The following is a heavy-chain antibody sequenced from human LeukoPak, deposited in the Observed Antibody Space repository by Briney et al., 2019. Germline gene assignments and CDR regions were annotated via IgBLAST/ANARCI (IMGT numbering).Heavy chain of an antibody. J-gene: IGHJ4*02. CDR1: GYTFTSYG. V-gene: IGHV1-18*01. CDR2: ISAYNGNT. Sequence: ASVKVSCKASGYTFTSYGISWVRQAPGQGLEWMGWISAYNGNTNYAQKLQGRVTMTTDTSTSTAYMELSRLRSDDTAVYYCARDHPSYDILTGYSPDYWGQGTLVTVSS. CDR3: ARDHPSYDILTGYSPDY. D-gene: IGHD3-9*01.